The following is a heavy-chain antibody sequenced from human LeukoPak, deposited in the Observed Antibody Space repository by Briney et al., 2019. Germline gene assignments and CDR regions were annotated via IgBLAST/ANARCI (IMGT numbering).Heavy chain of an antibody. D-gene: IGHD3-16*02. CDR1: GFTFSSYT. CDR2: ISYDGSNE. J-gene: IGHJ4*02. CDR3: ARAPVRYPRDY. V-gene: IGHV3-30-3*01. Sequence: PGGSLRLSCAASGFTFSSYTMHWVRQAPGKGLEWVAVISYDGSNEYYADSVKGRFTISRDNSKNTLYLQMNSLRAEDTAVYYCARAPVRYPRDYWGQGTLVTVSS.